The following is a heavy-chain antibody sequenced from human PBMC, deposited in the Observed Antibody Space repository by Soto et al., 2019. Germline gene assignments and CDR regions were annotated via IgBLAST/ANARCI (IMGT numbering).Heavy chain of an antibody. CDR3: ASPKGYCSSTSCYAHY. J-gene: IGHJ4*02. D-gene: IGHD2-2*01. CDR2: IYPGDSDT. CDR1: GYSFTSYW. Sequence: GESLKISCKGSGYSFTSYWIGWVRQMPGKGLEWMGIIYPGDSDTRYSPSFQGQVTISADKSISTAYLQWSSLKASDTAMYYCASPKGYCSSTSCYAHYWGQGTLVTVSS. V-gene: IGHV5-51*01.